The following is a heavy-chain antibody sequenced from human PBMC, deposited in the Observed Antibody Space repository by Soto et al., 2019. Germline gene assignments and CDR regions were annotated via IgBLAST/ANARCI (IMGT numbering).Heavy chain of an antibody. D-gene: IGHD4-4*01. J-gene: IGHJ4*02. CDR1: GYTFTGYY. V-gene: IGHV1-2*04. CDR2: INPNSGGT. Sequence: ASVKVSCKASGYTFTGYYMHWVRQAPGQGLEWMGWINPNSGGTNYAQKFQGWVTMTRDTSISTAYMELSRLRSDDTAVYYCARGPYSNYAHYFDYWGQGTXVTVSS. CDR3: ARGPYSNYAHYFDY.